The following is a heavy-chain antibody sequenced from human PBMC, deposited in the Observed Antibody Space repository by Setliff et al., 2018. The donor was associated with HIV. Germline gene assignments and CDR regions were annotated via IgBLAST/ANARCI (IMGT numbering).Heavy chain of an antibody. Sequence: LRLSCTTSGFNFGDYGMSWVRQAPGKGLEWVSFIRNKDYGETTEYAASVKGRFTISRDDSNSIAYLQMSSLTTEDTAVYYCGVGAFEGHSYGWVERYFDYWGQGTLVTVSS. CDR1: GFNFGDYG. CDR2: IRNKDYGETT. J-gene: IGHJ4*02. CDR3: GVGAFEGHSYGWVERYFDY. V-gene: IGHV3-49*04. D-gene: IGHD5-18*01.